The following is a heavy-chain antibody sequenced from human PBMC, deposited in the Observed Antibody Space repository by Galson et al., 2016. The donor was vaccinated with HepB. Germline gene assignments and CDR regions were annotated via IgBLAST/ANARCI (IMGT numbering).Heavy chain of an antibody. CDR2: TYPGDSDT. CDR3: ARGTERLHGYYYYMDV. J-gene: IGHJ6*03. V-gene: IGHV5-51*01. D-gene: IGHD1-1*01. Sequence: SGAEVKKPGESLKISCKASGYSFTGYWIAWVRQMPGKGLEWMGITYPGDSDTRYSPSFQGQVTISVDNFISTAYLQWPSRRASDTAMYYCARGTERLHGYYYYMDVWGKGTSVTVSS. CDR1: GYSFTGYW.